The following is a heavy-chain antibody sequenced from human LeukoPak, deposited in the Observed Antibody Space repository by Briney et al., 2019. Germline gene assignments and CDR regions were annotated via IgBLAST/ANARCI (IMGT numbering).Heavy chain of an antibody. J-gene: IGHJ6*03. Sequence: KTSETLSLTCTVSGGSISSSSYYWGWIRQPPGRGLEWNGSIYYSGSTYYNPSLKSRVTISVDTSKNQFSLKLSSVTAADTAVYYCARRARGYSYGYYYYYYMDVWGKGTTVTVSS. CDR1: GGSISSSSYY. D-gene: IGHD5-18*01. CDR3: ARRARGYSYGYYYYYYMDV. V-gene: IGHV4-39*01. CDR2: IYYSGST.